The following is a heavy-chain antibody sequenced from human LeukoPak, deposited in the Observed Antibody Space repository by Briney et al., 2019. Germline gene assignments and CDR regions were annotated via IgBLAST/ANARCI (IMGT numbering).Heavy chain of an antibody. Sequence: ASVKVSCKASGYTFTSYDINWVRQATGQGLEWMGWMNPNSGNTGYAQKFQGRVTITADKSTSTAYMELSSLRSEDTAVYYCALQWDLYCSGGSCYPMKEHDYWGRGTLVTVSS. CDR1: GYTFTSYD. CDR3: ALQWDLYCSGGSCYPMKEHDY. J-gene: IGHJ4*02. CDR2: MNPNSGNT. D-gene: IGHD2-15*01. V-gene: IGHV1-8*01.